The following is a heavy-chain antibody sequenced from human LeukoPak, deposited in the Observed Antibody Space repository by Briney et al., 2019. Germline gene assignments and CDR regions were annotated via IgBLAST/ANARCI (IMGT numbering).Heavy chain of an antibody. J-gene: IGHJ4*02. Sequence: SETLSLTCTVSGGSISSYYWSWIRQPPGKGLEWIGYIYYSGRTNYNPSLKSRVTISVDTSKNQFSLKLSSVTAAGTAVHYCARWAVMDDDYFDYWGQGTLVTVSS. CDR1: GGSISSYY. CDR2: IYYSGRT. CDR3: ARWAVMDDDYFDY. V-gene: IGHV4-59*01. D-gene: IGHD3-16*01.